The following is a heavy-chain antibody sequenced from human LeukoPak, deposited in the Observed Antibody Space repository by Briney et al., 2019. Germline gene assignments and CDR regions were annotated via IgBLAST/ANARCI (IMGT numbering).Heavy chain of an antibody. D-gene: IGHD3-3*01. V-gene: IGHV1-69*13. CDR2: IIPIFGTA. Sequence: ASVKVSCKASGGTFSSCAISWVRQAPGQGLEWMGGIIPIFGTANYAQKFQGRVTITADESTSTAYMELSSLRSEDTAVYYCARGRFLEWSYYFDYWGQGTLVTVSS. CDR1: GGTFSSCA. CDR3: ARGRFLEWSYYFDY. J-gene: IGHJ4*02.